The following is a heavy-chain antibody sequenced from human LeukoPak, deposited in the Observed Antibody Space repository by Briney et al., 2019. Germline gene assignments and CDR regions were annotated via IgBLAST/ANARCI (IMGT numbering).Heavy chain of an antibody. J-gene: IGHJ4*02. CDR2: ISAYNGNT. Sequence: ASVKVSCKASGYTFTSYGISWVRQAPGQGLEWMGWISAYNGNTNYAQKLQGRVTMTTDTSTSTAYMELRSLRSDDTAVYCCASSRGSRYSDWLHDYWGQGTLVTVSS. CDR3: ASSRGSRYSDWLHDY. CDR1: GYTFTSYG. V-gene: IGHV1-18*01. D-gene: IGHD3-9*01.